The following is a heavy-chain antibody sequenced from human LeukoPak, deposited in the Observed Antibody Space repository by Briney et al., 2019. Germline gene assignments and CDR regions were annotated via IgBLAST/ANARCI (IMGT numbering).Heavy chain of an antibody. V-gene: IGHV3-20*04. Sequence: PGGSLRLSCAASGFTFDDYGMSWVRQAPGKGLEWVSGINWNGGSTGYADSVKGRFTISRDNAKNSLYLQMNSLRAEDTALYYCARAPPLWSGYAYYYYYYMDVWGKGTTVTVSS. CDR2: INWNGGST. J-gene: IGHJ6*03. CDR1: GFTFDDYG. CDR3: ARAPPLWSGYAYYYYYYMDV. D-gene: IGHD3-3*01.